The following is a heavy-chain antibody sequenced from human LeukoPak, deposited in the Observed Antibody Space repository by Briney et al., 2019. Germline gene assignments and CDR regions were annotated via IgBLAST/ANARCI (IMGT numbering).Heavy chain of an antibody. Sequence: SVKVSCKASGGTFSSYAIRWVRQAPGQGLEWMGRIIPILGIANYAQKFQGRVTITADKSTSTAYMELSSLRSEDTAVYYCARAGLYYYDSSGYPFDYWGQGTLVTVSS. V-gene: IGHV1-69*04. CDR1: GGTFSSYA. CDR3: ARAGLYYYDSSGYPFDY. CDR2: IIPILGIA. D-gene: IGHD3-22*01. J-gene: IGHJ4*02.